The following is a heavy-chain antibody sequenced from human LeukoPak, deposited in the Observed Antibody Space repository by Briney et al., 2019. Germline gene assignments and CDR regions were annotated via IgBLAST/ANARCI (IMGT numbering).Heavy chain of an antibody. V-gene: IGHV3-66*02. CDR3: ASSYYDILTGYYSGYYGMDA. CDR1: GFTVSSNY. D-gene: IGHD3-9*01. CDR2: IYSGGST. Sequence: GGSLRLSCAASGFTVSSNYMSWVRQAPGKGLEWVSVIYSGGSTYYADSVKGRFTISRDNSKNTLYLQMNSLRAEDTAVYYCASSYYDILTGYYSGYYGMDAWGQGTTVTVSS. J-gene: IGHJ6*02.